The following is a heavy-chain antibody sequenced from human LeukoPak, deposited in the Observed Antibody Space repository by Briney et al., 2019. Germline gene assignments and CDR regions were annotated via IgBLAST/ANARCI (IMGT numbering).Heavy chain of an antibody. V-gene: IGHV4-59*01. CDR1: GDSISSYY. J-gene: IGHJ4*02. D-gene: IGHD2-2*01. CDR2: IYYSGST. CDR3: ALGGYCGRSSCYSFDY. Sequence: SETLSLTCTVSGDSISSYYWSWIRQPPGMGLEWMRYIYYSGSTKYDPSLKSRVTISVDTSRNQFSLKLSSVTAADTAVYYCALGGYCGRSSCYSFDYWGQGTLVTVSS.